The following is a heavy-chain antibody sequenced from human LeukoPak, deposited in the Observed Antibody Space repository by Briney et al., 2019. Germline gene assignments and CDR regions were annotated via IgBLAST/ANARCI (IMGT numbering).Heavy chain of an antibody. V-gene: IGHV1-2*02. J-gene: IGHJ4*02. CDR3: ARVMSEQQLAPPWGFDY. D-gene: IGHD6-13*01. Sequence: ASVKVSRKASGYTFTGYYMHWVRQAPGQGLEWMGWINPNSGGTNYAQKFQGRVTMTRDTSISTAYMELSRLRSDDTAVYYCARVMSEQQLAPPWGFDYWGQGTLVTVSS. CDR2: INPNSGGT. CDR1: GYTFTGYY.